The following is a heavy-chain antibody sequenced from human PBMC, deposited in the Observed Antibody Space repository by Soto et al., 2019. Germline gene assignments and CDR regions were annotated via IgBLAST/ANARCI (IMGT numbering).Heavy chain of an antibody. J-gene: IGHJ5*02. Sequence: ASVKVSCKASGYTFTSYDINWVRQATGQGLEWMGWMNPNSGNTGYAQKFQGRVTMTRNTSISTAYMELSSLRSEDTAVYYCARGSVHSKSNWFDPWGQGTLVTVSS. V-gene: IGHV1-8*01. D-gene: IGHD6-13*01. CDR3: ARGSVHSKSNWFDP. CDR2: MNPNSGNT. CDR1: GYTFTSYD.